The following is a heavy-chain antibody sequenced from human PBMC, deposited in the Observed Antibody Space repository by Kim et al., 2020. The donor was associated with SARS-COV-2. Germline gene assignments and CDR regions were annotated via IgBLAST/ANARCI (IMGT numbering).Heavy chain of an antibody. D-gene: IGHD3-22*01. CDR3: AKHFGSSGSEFQH. J-gene: IGHJ1*01. Sequence: GGSLRLSCAASGFTFSAYDMSWVRQAPGKGLEWVSAISGSDGSTYYADSVKGRFIISRDNSKNTLHLEMNSLRAEDTAVYYCAKHFGSSGSEFQHWGQGTLVTVSS. V-gene: IGHV3-23*01. CDR1: GFTFSAYD. CDR2: ISGSDGST.